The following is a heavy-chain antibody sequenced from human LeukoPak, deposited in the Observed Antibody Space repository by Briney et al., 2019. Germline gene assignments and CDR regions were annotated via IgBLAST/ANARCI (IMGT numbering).Heavy chain of an antibody. D-gene: IGHD5-18*01. V-gene: IGHV4-59*01. CDR2: IYYSGST. CDR1: GGSISTYY. J-gene: IGHJ4*02. CDR3: ARSRGYSYGFDY. Sequence: SETLSLTCTVSGGSISTYYWNWIRQPPGKGLEWIGYIYYSGSTNCNPSLKSRVTISVDTSRNQFSLKLSSVTAADTAVYYCARSRGYSYGFDYWGQGTLVTVSS.